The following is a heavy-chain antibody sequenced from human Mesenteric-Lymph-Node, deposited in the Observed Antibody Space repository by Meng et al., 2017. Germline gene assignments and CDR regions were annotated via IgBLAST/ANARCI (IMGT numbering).Heavy chain of an antibody. Sequence: QVQLVQCGAEVKQPGASVGCSGKASGYTFTSYGISWVRQAPGQGLEWMGWISAYNGNTNYAQKLQGRVTMTTDTSTSTAYMELRSLRSDDTAVYYCASSGYSSGWFDYWGQGTLVTVSS. CDR3: ASSGYSSGWFDY. J-gene: IGHJ4*02. D-gene: IGHD6-19*01. CDR2: ISAYNGNT. V-gene: IGHV1-18*01. CDR1: GYTFTSYG.